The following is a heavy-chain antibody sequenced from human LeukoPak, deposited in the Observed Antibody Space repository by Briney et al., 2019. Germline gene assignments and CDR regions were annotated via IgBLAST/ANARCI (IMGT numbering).Heavy chain of an antibody. CDR2: ISYDGSNK. Sequence: PGRSLRLSCAASGFTFSSYGMHWVRQAPGKGLEWVAVISYDGSNKYYADSVKGRFTISRDNSKNTLYLQMNSLRAEDTAVYYCAKGLERQWLLNYYYGMDVWGQGTTVTVSS. V-gene: IGHV3-30*18. CDR1: GFTFSSYG. D-gene: IGHD6-19*01. CDR3: AKGLERQWLLNYYYGMDV. J-gene: IGHJ6*02.